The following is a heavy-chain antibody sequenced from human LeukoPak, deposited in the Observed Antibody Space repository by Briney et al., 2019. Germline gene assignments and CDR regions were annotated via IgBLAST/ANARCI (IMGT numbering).Heavy chain of an antibody. V-gene: IGHV4-30-4*08. J-gene: IGHJ3*02. CDR2: IYDSGST. CDR3: ARDCSGGSCYGAFDI. D-gene: IGHD2-15*01. Sequence: KSSETLSLTCTVSGGSISSTSYYWGWIRQPPGKGLEWIGYIYDSGSTYYNPSLKSRITISVDTSENRFSLKLSSVTATDTAVYYCARDCSGGSCYGAFDIWGQGTMVTVSS. CDR1: GGSISSTSYY.